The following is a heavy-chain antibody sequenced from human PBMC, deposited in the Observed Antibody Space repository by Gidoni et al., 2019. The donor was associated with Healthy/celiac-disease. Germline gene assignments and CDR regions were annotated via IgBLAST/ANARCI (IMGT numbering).Heavy chain of an antibody. CDR3: AKEIRRRQQALTTHYYYYGMDV. D-gene: IGHD6-13*01. CDR2: ISYDGSNK. J-gene: IGHJ6*02. V-gene: IGHV3-30*18. CDR1: GFTFSSYG. Sequence: QVQLVESGGGVVQPGRSLRLSCAASGFTFSSYGMHWVRQAPGKGLEWVAVISYDGSNKYYADSVKGRFTISRDNSKNTLYLQMNSLRAEDTAVYYCAKEIRRRQQALTTHYYYYGMDVWGQGTTVTVSS.